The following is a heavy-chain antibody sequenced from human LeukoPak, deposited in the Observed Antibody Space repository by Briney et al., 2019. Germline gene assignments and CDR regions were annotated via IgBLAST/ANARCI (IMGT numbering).Heavy chain of an antibody. J-gene: IGHJ6*03. D-gene: IGHD2-2*01. V-gene: IGHV3-49*04. CDR2: IRRKAYGGTT. CDR3: TRDPVDIVVVPAAKSIYYYYYMDV. CDR1: GFTFGDYA. Sequence: QPGGSLRLSCTASGFTFGDYAMSWVRQAPGKGLEWVGFIRRKAYGGTTEYAASVKGRFTISRDDSKSIAYLQMNSLKTEDTAVYYCTRDPVDIVVVPAAKSIYYYYYMDVWGKGTTVTVSS.